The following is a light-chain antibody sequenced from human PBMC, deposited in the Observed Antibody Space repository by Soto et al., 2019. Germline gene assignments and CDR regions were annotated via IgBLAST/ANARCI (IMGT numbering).Light chain of an antibody. CDR1: QRVSTSY. CDR3: HQYGSSPFT. J-gene: IGKJ4*01. V-gene: IGKV3-20*01. Sequence: EIVLTQSPGTLSLSPGERATLSCRASQRVSTSYLAWYQQKPGQAPRLLIYATSNRATGIPDRVSGSGSGTDFNLTISRLEPEDFAVYYCHQYGSSPFTFGGGTKVEIK. CDR2: ATS.